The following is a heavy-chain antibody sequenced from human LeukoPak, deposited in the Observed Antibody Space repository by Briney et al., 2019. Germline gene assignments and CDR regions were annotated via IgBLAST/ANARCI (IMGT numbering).Heavy chain of an antibody. J-gene: IGHJ6*03. D-gene: IGHD2-15*01. V-gene: IGHV4-61*02. Sequence: SETLSLTCTVSGGSISSGSYYWSWIRQPAGKGLEWIGRIYTSGSTNYNPSLKSRVTISVDTSKNQFSLKLSSVTAADTAVYYCARTTIVVFTMDVWGKGTTVTISS. CDR2: IYTSGST. CDR3: ARTTIVVFTMDV. CDR1: GGSISSGSYY.